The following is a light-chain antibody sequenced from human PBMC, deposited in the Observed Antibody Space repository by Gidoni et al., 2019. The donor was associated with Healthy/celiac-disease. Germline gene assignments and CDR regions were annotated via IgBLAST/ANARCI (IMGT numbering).Light chain of an antibody. CDR3: QQYNSYSRT. Sequence: DIQMTQSPSTLSASVGDRVTITCRASQSISSWLAWYQQKPGKAPKLLIYKASSLKSGVPSRFSGSGSGTDFTLTISSLQPDDFATYYCQQYNSYSRTFGQGTQVEIK. CDR2: KAS. V-gene: IGKV1-5*03. CDR1: QSISSW. J-gene: IGKJ1*01.